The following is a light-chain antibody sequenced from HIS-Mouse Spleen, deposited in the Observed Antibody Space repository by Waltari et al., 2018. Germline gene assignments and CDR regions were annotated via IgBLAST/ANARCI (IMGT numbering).Light chain of an antibody. CDR3: YSAADNNV. Sequence: SYELTQPSSVSVSPGPTARITCSGDVLAKKYARWFQQKPGQAPVLVIYKDSARPSGIPERFSGSSSGTTVTLTISGAQVEDEADYYCYSAADNNVFGSGTKVTVL. V-gene: IGLV3-27*01. CDR1: VLAKKY. J-gene: IGLJ6*01. CDR2: KDS.